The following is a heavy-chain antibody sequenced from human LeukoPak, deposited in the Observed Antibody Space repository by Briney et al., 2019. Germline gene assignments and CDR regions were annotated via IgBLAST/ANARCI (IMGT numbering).Heavy chain of an antibody. CDR3: AGRYYDILTGGREGFDY. J-gene: IGHJ4*02. V-gene: IGHV3-30*04. CDR2: ISYDGSNK. CDR1: GSTFSTYA. Sequence: GGSLRLSCTASGSTFSTYAMHWVRQAPGKGLEGVAVISYDGSNKYYADSVKGRFTISRDNSKNTLSLQMNSLRAEDTAVYYCAGRYYDILTGGREGFDYWGQGTLVTVSS. D-gene: IGHD3-9*01.